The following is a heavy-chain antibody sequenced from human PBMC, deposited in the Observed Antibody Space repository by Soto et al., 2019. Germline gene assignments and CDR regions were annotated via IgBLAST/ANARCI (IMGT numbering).Heavy chain of an antibody. CDR1: GVTCISYA. J-gene: IGHJ4*02. Sequence: GSLRLSCAASGVTCISYAMSWVRQAPGKGLEWVSAISGSGGSTYYADSVKGRFTISRDNSKNTLYLQMNSLRAEDTAVYYCARVLLPRYCSGGSCYRNFDYWGQGTLVTVSS. D-gene: IGHD2-15*01. CDR3: ARVLLPRYCSGGSCYRNFDY. CDR2: ISGSGGST. V-gene: IGHV3-23*01.